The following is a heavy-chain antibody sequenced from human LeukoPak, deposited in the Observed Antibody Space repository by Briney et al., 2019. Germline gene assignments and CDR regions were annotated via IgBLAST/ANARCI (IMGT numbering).Heavy chain of an antibody. CDR3: ARVVPVYAGRYRGGMDV. D-gene: IGHD5/OR15-5a*01. CDR1: GFTFSNYV. CDR2: VKHDGSEK. V-gene: IGHV3-7*01. Sequence: GGSLRLSCAASGFTFSNYVMTWVRQGPGRGLEWVANVKHDGSEKNYVGSVKGRFTISRDNAKNSLYLQMNSLRAEDTGVYYCARVVPVYAGRYRGGMDVWGQGTTVTVSS. J-gene: IGHJ6*02.